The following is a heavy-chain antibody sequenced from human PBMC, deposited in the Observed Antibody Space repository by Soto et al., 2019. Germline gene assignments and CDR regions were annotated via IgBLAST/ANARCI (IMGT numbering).Heavy chain of an antibody. CDR3: ARVRYYDSKAGFDI. Sequence: SVKVSCKASGGTFSSYAISWVRQAPGQGLEWMGGIIPIFGTANYAQKFQGRVTITADKSTSAAYMELSSLRSEDTAVYYCARVRYYDSKAGFDIWGQGTMVTVSS. J-gene: IGHJ3*02. V-gene: IGHV1-69*06. D-gene: IGHD3-22*01. CDR2: IIPIFGTA. CDR1: GGTFSSYA.